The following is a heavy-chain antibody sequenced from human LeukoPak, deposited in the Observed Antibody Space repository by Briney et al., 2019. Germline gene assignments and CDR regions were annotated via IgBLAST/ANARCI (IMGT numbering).Heavy chain of an antibody. CDR2: IIPIFGTA. CDR1: GGTFSSYA. D-gene: IGHD6-6*01. V-gene: IGHV1-69*13. CDR3: AAYGLGGSSSASNWFDP. Sequence: SVKVSCKASGGTFSSYAISWVRQAPGQGLEWMGGIIPIFGTANYAQKFQGRVTITADDSTSTAYMELSSLRSEDTAVYYCAAYGLGGSSSASNWFDPWGQGTLVTVSS. J-gene: IGHJ5*02.